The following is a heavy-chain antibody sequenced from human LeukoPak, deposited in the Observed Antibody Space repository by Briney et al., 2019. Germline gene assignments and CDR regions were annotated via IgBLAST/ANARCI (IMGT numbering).Heavy chain of an antibody. Sequence: PGGSLRLSCAASGFTFSSYAMHWVRQAPGKGLEWVAVISYDGSNKYYADSEKGRFTISRDNSKNTLYLQMNSLTPEDTAVYYCARDRIAASGDLDYWGQGTLVTVSS. CDR3: ARDRIAASGDLDY. CDR2: ISYDGSNK. D-gene: IGHD6-13*01. CDR1: GFTFSSYA. V-gene: IGHV3-30-3*01. J-gene: IGHJ4*02.